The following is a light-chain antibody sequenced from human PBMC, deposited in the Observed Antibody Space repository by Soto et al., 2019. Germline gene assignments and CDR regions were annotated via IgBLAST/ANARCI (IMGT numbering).Light chain of an antibody. V-gene: IGLV1-44*01. CDR3: AAWDDSLTGWV. J-gene: IGLJ3*02. CDR1: GSSIGSNP. CDR2: NTD. Sequence: QSVLTQPPSASGTPGHRVTISCSGSGSSIGSNPVNWYQQLPGTAPKLLIYNTDQRPSGVPDRFSGSRPGTSASLAISGLQSEDEADYYCAAWDDSLTGWVFGGGTQLTVL.